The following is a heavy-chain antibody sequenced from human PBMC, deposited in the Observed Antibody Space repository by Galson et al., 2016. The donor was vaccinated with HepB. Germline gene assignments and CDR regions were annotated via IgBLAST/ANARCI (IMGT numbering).Heavy chain of an antibody. CDR3: ARDSWKMRRYTYGHTTANYGMDV. CDR2: TYYRSKWYN. CDR1: GDSVSSNSAA. V-gene: IGHV6-1*01. D-gene: IGHD5-18*01. J-gene: IGHJ6*02. Sequence: CAISGDSVSSNSAAWNWIRQSPSRGLEWLGRTYYRSKWYNDYAVSVKSRITINPDTSKNQFSLHLNSVTPEDTAVYYCARDSWKMRRYTYGHTTANYGMDVWGQGTTVTVS.